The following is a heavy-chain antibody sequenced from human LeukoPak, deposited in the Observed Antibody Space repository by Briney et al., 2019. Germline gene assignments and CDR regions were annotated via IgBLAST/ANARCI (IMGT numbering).Heavy chain of an antibody. CDR1: GGSISFYY. V-gene: IGHV4-59*08. CDR2: IYYSGST. Sequence: SETLSLTCTVSGGSISFYYWSWIRQPPGKGLEWIGYIYYSGSTNYNPSLKSRVTISVDTSKNQFSLKLSSVTAADTAVYYCARLCGDRGRGYFDLWGRGTLVTVSS. CDR3: ARLCGDRGRGYFDL. J-gene: IGHJ2*01. D-gene: IGHD5-12*01.